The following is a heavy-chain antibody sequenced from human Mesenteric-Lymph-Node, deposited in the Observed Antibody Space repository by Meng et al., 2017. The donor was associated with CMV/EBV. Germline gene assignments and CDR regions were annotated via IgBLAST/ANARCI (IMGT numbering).Heavy chain of an antibody. D-gene: IGHD2/OR15-2a*01. J-gene: IGHJ4*02. V-gene: IGHV4-59*01. CDR3: ARGYRSITFPYY. CDR1: GGSISSYY. Sequence: LTCTVSGGSISSYYWSWIRQPPGKGLEWIGYIYYSGSTNYNPSLKSRVTISVDTSKNQFSLKLSSVTAADTAVYYCARGYRSITFPYYWGQGTLVTVSS. CDR2: IYYSGST.